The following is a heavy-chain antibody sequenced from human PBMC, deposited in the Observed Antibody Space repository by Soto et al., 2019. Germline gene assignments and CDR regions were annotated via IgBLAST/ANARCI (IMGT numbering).Heavy chain of an antibody. D-gene: IGHD3-10*01. CDR2: IERGGST. J-gene: IGHJ4*02. V-gene: IGHV4-34*02. Sequence: QVQLQQWGAGLLKPSETLSLTCAVYGGSFSGYYWSWVRQPPGKGLEWIGEIERGGSTNYNPSLNSRVAIAVDTSKNQFSLKVTSVTAADTAVYYCARGYGPGSYGAYWGQGTLVTVSS. CDR1: GGSFSGYY. CDR3: ARGYGPGSYGAY.